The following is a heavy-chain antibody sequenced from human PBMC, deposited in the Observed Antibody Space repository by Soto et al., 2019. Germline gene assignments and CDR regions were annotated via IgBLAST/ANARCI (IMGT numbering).Heavy chain of an antibody. J-gene: IGHJ4*02. Sequence: QVQLVQSGAEVKKPGASVRVSCKSSGYTFTGYFMHWVRQAPGQGLEWMGWINPNSGDTKYTQKFQGRVTMTRDMSISTAYMELRRLTSDDTAVYYCARVRTYYDSSGSLDYWGQGTLVTVSS. CDR1: GYTFTGYF. CDR3: ARVRTYYDSSGSLDY. CDR2: INPNSGDT. D-gene: IGHD3-22*01. V-gene: IGHV1-2*02.